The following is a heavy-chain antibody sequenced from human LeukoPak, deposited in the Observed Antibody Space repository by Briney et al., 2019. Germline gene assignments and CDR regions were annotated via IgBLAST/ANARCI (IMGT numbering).Heavy chain of an antibody. CDR2: FDPEDGET. D-gene: IGHD3-22*01. V-gene: IGHV1-24*01. J-gene: IGHJ1*01. CDR1: GYTLTELS. Sequence: ASVKVSCKVSGYTLTELSVHWVRQAPGKGLEWMGGFDPEDGETIYAQKFQGRVTMTEDTSTDTAYMELSSLRSEDTAVYYCATSDDYYDSSGYHFQHWGQGTLVTVSS. CDR3: ATSDDYYDSSGYHFQH.